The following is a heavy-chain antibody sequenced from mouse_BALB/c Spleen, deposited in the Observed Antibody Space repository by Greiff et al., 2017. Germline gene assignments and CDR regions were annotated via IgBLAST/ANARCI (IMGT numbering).Heavy chain of an antibody. CDR3: ARPPYGYSSYWYFDV. CDR1: GFTFSSYG. J-gene: IGHJ1*01. V-gene: IGHV5-6*01. Sequence: EVQRVESGGDLVKPGGSLKLSCAASGFTFSSYGMSWVRQTPDKRLEWVATISSGGSYTYYPDSVKGRFTISRDNAKNTLYLQMSSLKSEDTAMYYCARPPYGYSSYWYFDVWGAGTTVTVSS. CDR2: ISSGGSYT. D-gene: IGHD2-2*01.